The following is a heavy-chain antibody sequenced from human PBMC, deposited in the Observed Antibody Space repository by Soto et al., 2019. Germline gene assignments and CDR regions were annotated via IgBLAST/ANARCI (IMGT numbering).Heavy chain of an antibody. V-gene: IGHV3-11*06. Sequence: GGSLRLSCAASGFTFSDYYMSWTRQAPGKGLEWVSYISSSSSYTNYADSVKGRFTISRDNAKNSLYLQMNSLRAEDTAVYYCARDKVPNYYDSSGYYHYYYYGMDVWGQGTTVTVSS. CDR1: GFTFSDYY. J-gene: IGHJ6*02. D-gene: IGHD3-22*01. CDR3: ARDKVPNYYDSSGYYHYYYYGMDV. CDR2: ISSSSSYT.